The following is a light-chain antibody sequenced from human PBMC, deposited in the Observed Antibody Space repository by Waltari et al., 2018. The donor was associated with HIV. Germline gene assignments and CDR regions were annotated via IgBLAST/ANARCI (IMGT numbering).Light chain of an antibody. CDR3: QQNYSSPRR. J-gene: IGKJ1*01. Sequence: DIVMTQSPDSLAVSLGARATVTCTSSRTVLYNRNYLAWYQQKPGQPPKVLIYWASTRAIGVPDRFSGSGSGTDFSLTISRVQADDVAIYYCQQNYSSPRRFGQGTKVEIK. V-gene: IGKV4-1*01. CDR2: WAS. CDR1: RTVLYNRNY.